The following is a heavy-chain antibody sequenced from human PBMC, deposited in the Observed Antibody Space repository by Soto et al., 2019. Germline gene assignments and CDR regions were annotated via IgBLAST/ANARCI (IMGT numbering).Heavy chain of an antibody. D-gene: IGHD4-17*01. CDR1: GYTLTELS. CDR3: ARTTVTAMGDYYGMDV. J-gene: IGHJ6*02. V-gene: IGHV1-24*01. Sequence: QVQLVQSGAEVKKPGASVKVSCKVSGYTLTELSMHWVRQAPGKGLEWMGGFDPEDGETIYAQKFQGRVTRHEDTSTATAYMELSSLRSEDTAVFSCARTTVTAMGDYYGMDVWGQGTTVTVSS. CDR2: FDPEDGET.